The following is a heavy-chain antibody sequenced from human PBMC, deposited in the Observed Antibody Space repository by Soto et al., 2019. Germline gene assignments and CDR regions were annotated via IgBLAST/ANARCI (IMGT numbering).Heavy chain of an antibody. J-gene: IGHJ3*01. CDR3: SHAFGWTSWPTDTFDV. D-gene: IGHD6-19*01. Sequence: QITLKESGPTLVKPTQTLTLTCIFSGFSFSADGVGVCWFSKPPGKALEWLALIYWNDDPRYRPSLKSRLTSTKEASKNQVVLTMTNMEPLDTATYYCSHAFGWTSWPTDTFDVWGQGTVVTVYS. V-gene: IGHV2-5*01. CDR1: GFSFSADGVG. CDR2: IYWNDDP.